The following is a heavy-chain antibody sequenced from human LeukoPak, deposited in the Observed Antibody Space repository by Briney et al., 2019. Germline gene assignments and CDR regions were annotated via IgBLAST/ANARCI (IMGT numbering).Heavy chain of an antibody. D-gene: IGHD5-18*01. CDR2: FIPIFGTA. CDR3: ASTRRTAMPSYYFDY. V-gene: IGHV1-69*05. Sequence: SVKVSCKASGGTFSSYAISWVRQAPGQGLGWMGGFIPIFGTANSAQKFQGRVTITTDESTSTAYMELSSLRSEDTAVYYCASTRRTAMPSYYFDYWGQGTLVTVSS. CDR1: GGTFSSYA. J-gene: IGHJ4*02.